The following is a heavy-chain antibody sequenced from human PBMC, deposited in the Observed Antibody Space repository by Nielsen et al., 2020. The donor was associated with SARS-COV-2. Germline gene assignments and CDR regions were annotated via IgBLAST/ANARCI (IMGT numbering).Heavy chain of an antibody. J-gene: IGHJ4*02. CDR3: ARGGQWLEH. D-gene: IGHD1-1*01. V-gene: IGHV5-51*01. CDR2: IYPGDSQT. Sequence: GESLKISCKGSGYSFTTYWVAWVRQMPGKGLEWMGAIYPGDSQTRYSPSFQGQVTISADKSVNTAYVLWSSLRASDTAMYYCARGGQWLEHWGQGTLVTVSS. CDR1: GYSFTTYW.